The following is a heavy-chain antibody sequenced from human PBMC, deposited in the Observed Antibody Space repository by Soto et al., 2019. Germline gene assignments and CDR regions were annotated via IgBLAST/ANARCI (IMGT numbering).Heavy chain of an antibody. D-gene: IGHD3-3*01. J-gene: IGHJ4*02. CDR1: GFTFSSYA. CDR3: AKVFEGGSVLRFLEWLFFYFDY. Sequence: GGSLRLSCAASGFTFSSYAMSWVRQAPGKGLEWVSAISGSGGSTYYADSVKGRFTISRDNSKNTLYLQMNSLRAEDTAVYYCAKVFEGGSVLRFLEWLFFYFDYLGQGTLVTVSS. CDR2: ISGSGGST. V-gene: IGHV3-23*01.